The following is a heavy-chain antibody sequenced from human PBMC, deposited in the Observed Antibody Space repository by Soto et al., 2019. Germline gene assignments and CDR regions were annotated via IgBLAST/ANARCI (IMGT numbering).Heavy chain of an antibody. Sequence: ASVKVSCKASGYTFTSYGISWVRQATGQGLEWMGWISAYNGNTNYAQKLQGRVTMTTDTSTSTAYMELRSLRSDDTAVYYCARGLNYYGSGSYYDYWGQGTLVTVPQ. CDR3: ARGLNYYGSGSYYDY. CDR2: ISAYNGNT. CDR1: GYTFTSYG. V-gene: IGHV1-18*01. D-gene: IGHD3-10*01. J-gene: IGHJ4*02.